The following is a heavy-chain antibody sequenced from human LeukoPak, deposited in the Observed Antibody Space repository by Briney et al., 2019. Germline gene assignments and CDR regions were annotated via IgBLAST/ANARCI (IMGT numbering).Heavy chain of an antibody. Sequence: GGSLRLSCAASGFTFSSYTMNWVRQAPGKGLEWVSSISSSSSYIYYAESVKGRFTMSRDNAKNSLYLQMNSLRAEDTAVYYCARFAVHRRLAVAGQFGLDYWGQGALVTVSS. D-gene: IGHD6-19*01. V-gene: IGHV3-21*01. CDR1: GFTFSSYT. CDR2: ISSSSSYI. CDR3: ARFAVHRRLAVAGQFGLDY. J-gene: IGHJ4*02.